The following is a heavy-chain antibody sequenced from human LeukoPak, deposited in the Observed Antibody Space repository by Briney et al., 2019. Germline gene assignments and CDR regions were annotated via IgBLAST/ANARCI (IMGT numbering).Heavy chain of an antibody. CDR3: ARRGGIHLDYFDY. CDR1: GFTFSSFG. V-gene: IGHV3-33*01. J-gene: IGHJ4*02. D-gene: IGHD3-16*01. Sequence: GRSLRLSCAASGFTFSSFGMHWVRQAPGKGLEWVAVIWHDGSNKYYADSVKGRFTISRDNSKNTLYLQMNSLRAEDTAVYYCARRGGIHLDYFDYWGQGTLVTVSS. CDR2: IWHDGSNK.